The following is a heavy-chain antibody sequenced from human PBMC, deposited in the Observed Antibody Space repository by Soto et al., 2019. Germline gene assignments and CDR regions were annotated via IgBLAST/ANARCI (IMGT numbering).Heavy chain of an antibody. CDR1: GGTFSSSA. V-gene: IGHV1-69*12. J-gene: IGHJ4*02. CDR2: IITIFGTA. CDR3: ATLFRRYSGPGAY. Sequence: QVQLVQSVAEVKKPGSSVKVSCKASGGTFSSSAISWVRQAPGQGLERMGGIITIFGTANYAQKFQGRVTITADESKSTVYLQLSSLRSEDTAVYYCATLFRRYSGPGAYWGQGTLVTVSS. D-gene: IGHD5-12*01.